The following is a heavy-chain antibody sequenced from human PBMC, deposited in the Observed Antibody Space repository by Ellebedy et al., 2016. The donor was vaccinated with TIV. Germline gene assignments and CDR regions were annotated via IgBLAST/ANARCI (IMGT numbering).Heavy chain of an antibody. CDR2: IYQDGGVQ. CDR1: GFSFRSYW. Sequence: GESLKISCAASGFSFRSYWMSWVRQAPGKGLEWVANIYQDGGVQYYVDSVRGRFTISRDNANKSLFLQMNSLRGEDTAVYYCARRGSYGDYAVQVNNWFDRWGQGTLVTV. CDR3: ARRGSYGDYAVQVNNWFDR. V-gene: IGHV3-7*01. D-gene: IGHD4-17*01. J-gene: IGHJ5*02.